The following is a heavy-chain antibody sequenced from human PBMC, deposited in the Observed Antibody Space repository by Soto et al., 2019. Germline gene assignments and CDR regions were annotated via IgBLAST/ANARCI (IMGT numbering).Heavy chain of an antibody. CDR3: ARGKHQHNTRTYSYYDS. V-gene: IGHV3-74*01. Sequence: LRLSCAASGFTLSNHWMHWVRQAPGKGLVWVSRINSDGSTTSYADSVKGRFTISRDNSKNTLYLQMNSLRAEDTAVYYCARGKHQHNTRTYSYYDSWGQGTLVTVSS. CDR1: GFTLSNHW. CDR2: INSDGSTT. J-gene: IGHJ4*02. D-gene: IGHD2-21*01.